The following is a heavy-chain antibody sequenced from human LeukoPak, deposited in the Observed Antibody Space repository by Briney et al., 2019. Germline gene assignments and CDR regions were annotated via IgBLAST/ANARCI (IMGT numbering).Heavy chain of an antibody. D-gene: IGHD6-13*01. V-gene: IGHV4-39*07. CDR1: GGSISSSSYY. CDR3: ARVSSSSSSRKNYYYYYMDV. CDR2: IYYSGST. Sequence: SETLSLTCTVSGGSISSSSYYWGWIRQPPGKGLEWIGSIYYSGSTYYNPSLKSRVTISVDTSKNQFSLKLSSVTAADTAVYYCARVSSSSSSRKNYYYYYMDVWGKGTTVTVSS. J-gene: IGHJ6*03.